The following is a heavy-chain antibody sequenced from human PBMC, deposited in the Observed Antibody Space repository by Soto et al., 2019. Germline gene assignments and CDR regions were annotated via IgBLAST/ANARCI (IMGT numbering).Heavy chain of an antibody. CDR1: GFTFSSYS. V-gene: IGHV3-48*01. CDR2: ISSSSSTI. Sequence: EVQLVESGGGLVQPGGSLRLSCAASGFTFSSYSMNWVRQAPGKGLEWVSYISSSSSTIYYADSVKGRFTISRDNAKNSLYLQMNSLRAEDTAVYYCARDGDYIWGSYRYLTIGPFDYWGQGTLVTVSS. D-gene: IGHD3-16*02. J-gene: IGHJ4*02. CDR3: ARDGDYIWGSYRYLTIGPFDY.